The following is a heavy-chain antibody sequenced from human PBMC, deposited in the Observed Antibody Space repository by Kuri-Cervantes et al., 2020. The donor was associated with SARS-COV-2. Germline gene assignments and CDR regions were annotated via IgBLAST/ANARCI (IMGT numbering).Heavy chain of an antibody. CDR1: GFTFSSYT. CDR2: ISGSGGST. CDR3: AKAQTGRSPDAFDI. D-gene: IGHD1-1*01. V-gene: IGHV3-23*01. J-gene: IGHJ3*02. Sequence: GGSLRLSCAASGFTFSSYTMSWVRQAPGKGLEWVSGISGSGGSTYYADSVMGRFTISRDNSKDTLFLQMNSLRAEDTAVYYCAKAQTGRSPDAFDIWGQGTMVTVSS.